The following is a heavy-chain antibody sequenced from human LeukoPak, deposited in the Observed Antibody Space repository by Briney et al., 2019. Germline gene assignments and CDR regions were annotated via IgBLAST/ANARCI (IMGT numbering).Heavy chain of an antibody. CDR2: ISYDGSNK. CDR3: ARAHSSSWYSGPWGMDV. V-gene: IGHV3-30-3*01. D-gene: IGHD6-13*01. CDR1: GFTFSSYA. J-gene: IGHJ6*02. Sequence: GGSLRLSCAASGFTFSSYAMHWVRQAPGKGLEWVAVISYDGSNKYYADSVKGRFTISRDNSKNTLYLQMNSLRAEDMAVYYCARAHSSSWYSGPWGMDVWGQGTTVTVSS.